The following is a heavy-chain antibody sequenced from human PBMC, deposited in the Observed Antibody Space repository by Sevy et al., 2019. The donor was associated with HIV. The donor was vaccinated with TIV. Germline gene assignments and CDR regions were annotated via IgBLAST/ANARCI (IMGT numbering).Heavy chain of an antibody. CDR2: ISYDGSNK. V-gene: IGHV3-30-3*01. Sequence: GGSLRLSCAASGFTFSSYAMHWVHQAPGKGLEWVAVISYDGSNKYYADSVKGRFTISRDNSKNTLYLQMNSLRAEDTAVYYCARDSYYYDSSGSYDYWGQGTLVTVSS. CDR3: ARDSYYYDSSGSYDY. D-gene: IGHD3-22*01. CDR1: GFTFSSYA. J-gene: IGHJ4*02.